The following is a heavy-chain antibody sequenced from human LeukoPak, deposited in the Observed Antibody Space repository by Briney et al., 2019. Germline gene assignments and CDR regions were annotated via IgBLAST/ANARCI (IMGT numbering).Heavy chain of an antibody. CDR2: ISGYDGNT. CDR1: GYTFTSYD. CDR3: ARAGVTPKTGDGFDI. J-gene: IGHJ3*02. V-gene: IGHV1-18*01. Sequence: ASVKVSCKASGYTFTSYDINWVRQATGQGLEWMGWISGYDGNTNSAPNLQGRVTMTTDTSTSTAYMELRSLRSDDTAMYYCARAGVTPKTGDGFDIWGQGTMVTVSS. D-gene: IGHD4-23*01.